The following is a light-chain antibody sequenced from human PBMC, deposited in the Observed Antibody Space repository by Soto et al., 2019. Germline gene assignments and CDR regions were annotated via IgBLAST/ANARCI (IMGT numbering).Light chain of an antibody. CDR2: GAS. V-gene: IGKV3-20*01. CDR3: QEYDSSQIT. Sequence: EIVLTQSPGTLSLSPGERATLSCRASQSVSSSYLAWYQQKPGQAPRLLIYGASIRATGIPDRFSGSGSGTDFTLTISRLGPEDFAVYYCQEYDSSQITFGGGTKVEIK. J-gene: IGKJ4*01. CDR1: QSVSSSY.